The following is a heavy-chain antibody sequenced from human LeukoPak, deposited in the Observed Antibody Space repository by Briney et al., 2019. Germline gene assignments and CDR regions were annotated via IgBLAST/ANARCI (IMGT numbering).Heavy chain of an antibody. J-gene: IGHJ4*02. Sequence: GASVKVSCKASGYTFTSYDINWVRQATGQGFEWVGWINPNTGGTNYAQNFHGRVALTRDTSISTAYMEVTRLMFDDTAVYYCAREDRFITTVGVITTPPPRGLHDWGQGTLVTVSS. D-gene: IGHD3-3*01. CDR3: AREDRFITTVGVITTPPPRGLHD. CDR1: GYTFTSYD. V-gene: IGHV1-2*02. CDR2: INPNTGGT.